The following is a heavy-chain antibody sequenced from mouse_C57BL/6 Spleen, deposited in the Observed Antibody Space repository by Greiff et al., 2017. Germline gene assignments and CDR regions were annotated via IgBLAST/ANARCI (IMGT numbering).Heavy chain of an antibody. Sequence: VQLQQSGPELVKPGASVKISCKASGYSFTGYYMNWVKQSPEKSLEWIGEINPSTGGTTYNQKFKAKATLTVDKSSSTAYMQLKSLTSEDSAVYYCARYEDYFDYWGQGTTLTVSS. CDR2: INPSTGGT. CDR1: GYSFTGYY. V-gene: IGHV1-42*01. CDR3: ARYEDYFDY. D-gene: IGHD2-3*01. J-gene: IGHJ2*01.